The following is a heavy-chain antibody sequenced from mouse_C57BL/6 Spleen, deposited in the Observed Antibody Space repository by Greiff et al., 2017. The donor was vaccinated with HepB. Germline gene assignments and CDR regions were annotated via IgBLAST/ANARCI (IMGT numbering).Heavy chain of an antibody. CDR2: IYPRDGST. CDR1: GYTFTSYD. D-gene: IGHD2-5*01. Sequence: VKLQESGPELVKPGASVKLSCKASGYTFTSYDINWVKQRPGQGLEWIGWIYPRDGSTKYNEKFKGKATLTVDTSSSTAYMELHSLTSEDSAVYFCASGGAYYSNPAWFAYWGQGTLVTVSA. V-gene: IGHV1-85*01. J-gene: IGHJ3*01. CDR3: ASGGAYYSNPAWFAY.